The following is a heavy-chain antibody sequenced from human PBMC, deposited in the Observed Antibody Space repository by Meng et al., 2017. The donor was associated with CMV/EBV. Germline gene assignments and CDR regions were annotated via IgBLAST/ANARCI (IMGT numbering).Heavy chain of an antibody. CDR1: GFTVSSNY. CDR3: ARDGRFSDISSGWYRDKYYYYGMDV. CDR2: IYSGGST. D-gene: IGHD6-19*01. J-gene: IGHJ6*02. Sequence: GGLLRPSCAPPGFTVSSNYMSWVRQAPGKGLEWVPVIYSGGSTYYAGSVKGRFTISRDNSKNTLYLQMNSLRAEDTAVYYCARDGRFSDISSGWYRDKYYYYGMDVWGRGTTVTVSS. V-gene: IGHV3-53*01.